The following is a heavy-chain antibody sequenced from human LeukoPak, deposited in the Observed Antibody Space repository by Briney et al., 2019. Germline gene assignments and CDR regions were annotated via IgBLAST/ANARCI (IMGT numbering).Heavy chain of an antibody. J-gene: IGHJ5*02. CDR2: IIPIFGIA. CDR3: ARDRGRIATYNWFDP. V-gene: IGHV1-69*04. CDR1: GGTFSSYA. D-gene: IGHD6-13*01. Sequence: ASVKVSCKASGGTFSSYAISWVRQAPGQGLEWMGRIIPIFGIANYAQKFQGRVTITADKSTSTAYMELSSLRSEDTAVCYCARDRGRIATYNWFDPWGQGTLVTVSS.